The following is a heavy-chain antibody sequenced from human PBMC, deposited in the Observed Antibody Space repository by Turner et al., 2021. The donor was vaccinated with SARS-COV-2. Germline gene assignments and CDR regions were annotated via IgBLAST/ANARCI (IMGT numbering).Heavy chain of an antibody. Sequence: QVQPVQSGAELTKPGASVNVPCTSSGYNFIDYYVHWVRQAPGRGLEWIGWISTNSGGTHYARKFQGGVTMTRDTSVSVVYLELRRLKSDDTAVDYCARVAFDISPDAFDIWGQGTMVTVSS. CDR1: GYNFIDYY. CDR3: ARVAFDISPDAFDI. J-gene: IGHJ3*02. V-gene: IGHV1-2*02. D-gene: IGHD3-22*01. CDR2: ISTNSGGT.